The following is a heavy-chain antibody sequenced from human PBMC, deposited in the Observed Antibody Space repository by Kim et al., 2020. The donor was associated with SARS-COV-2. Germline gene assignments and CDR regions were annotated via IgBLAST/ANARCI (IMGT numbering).Heavy chain of an antibody. CDR2: IEQDGGEK. Sequence: GGSLRLSCAASGFTFSYYWMTWVRQVPGKGLEWVANIEQDGGEKYYVDSVNGRFTISRDNSKNSLFLQMNSLRAEDTAVYFCVRLYDPSTLGPSYFYFY. CDR3: VRLYDPSTLGPSYFYFY. V-gene: IGHV3-7*01. J-gene: IGHJ4*01. D-gene: IGHD3-16*01. CDR1: GFTFSYYW.